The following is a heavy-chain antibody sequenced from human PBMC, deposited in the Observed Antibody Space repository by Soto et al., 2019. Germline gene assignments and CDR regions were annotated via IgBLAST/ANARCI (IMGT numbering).Heavy chain of an antibody. CDR1: GGSISSCGYY. Sequence: SETLSLTCTVSGGSISSCGYYWSWIRQPPGKGLEWIAYIYYSGSTSYNPSLKSRVSISLDTSKNQFSLKLSSVTAADTAVYYCARDKITGLFDYWGQGTLVTVSS. V-gene: IGHV4-61*08. J-gene: IGHJ4*02. CDR2: IYYSGST. D-gene: IGHD2-8*02. CDR3: ARDKITGLFDY.